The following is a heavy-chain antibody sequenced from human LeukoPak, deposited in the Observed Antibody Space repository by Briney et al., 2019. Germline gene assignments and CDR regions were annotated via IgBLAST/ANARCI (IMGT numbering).Heavy chain of an antibody. CDR3: AKSASTVTRHFDF. Sequence: GGSLRLSCAASGFTFSSNWMHWVRQAPGKGLEWVSGISGSGGPTYYADAVKGRFTISRDNSRNTLYLQVNSLRAEDTAVYYCAKSASTVTRHFDFWGQGTLVTVSS. CDR1: GFTFSSNW. J-gene: IGHJ4*02. D-gene: IGHD4-17*01. V-gene: IGHV3-23*01. CDR2: ISGSGGPT.